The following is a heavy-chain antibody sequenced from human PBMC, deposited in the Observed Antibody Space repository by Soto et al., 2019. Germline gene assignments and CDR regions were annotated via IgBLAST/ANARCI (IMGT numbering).Heavy chain of an antibody. V-gene: IGHV1-3*01. CDR2: INAGNGNT. D-gene: IGHD4-17*01. Sequence: ASVKVSCKASGYTFTSYAMHWVRQAPGQRLEWMGWINAGNGNTKYSQKFQGRVTITRDTSASTAYMELSSLRSEDTAVYYCARVKSMTTVTEFDYWGQGTLVTVSS. J-gene: IGHJ4*02. CDR1: GYTFTSYA. CDR3: ARVKSMTTVTEFDY.